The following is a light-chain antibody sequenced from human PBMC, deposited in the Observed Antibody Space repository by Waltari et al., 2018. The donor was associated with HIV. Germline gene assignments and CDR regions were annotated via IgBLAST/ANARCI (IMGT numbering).Light chain of an antibody. CDR1: QGVNSNH. J-gene: IGKJ2*01. Sequence: EIVLTQSPDTLSLSPGEPAVLSCRASQGVNSNHLAWYQQRPGQAPRLLVHGAASRVPGIPYRFIGYGAGTDFTLTIGGVEAEDFAMYYCQQYGSGYTFGQGTRL. CDR2: GAA. CDR3: QQYGSGYT. V-gene: IGKV3-20*01.